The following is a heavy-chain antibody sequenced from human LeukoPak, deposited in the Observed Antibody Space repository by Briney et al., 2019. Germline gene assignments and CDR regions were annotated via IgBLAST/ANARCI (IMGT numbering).Heavy chain of an antibody. J-gene: IGHJ6*02. D-gene: IGHD6-13*01. CDR2: FDPEDGET. CDR3: ATVAGYSSSWYRGQYYYGMDV. V-gene: IGHV1-24*01. Sequence: ASVKVSCKVSGYTLTELSMHWVRQAPGKGLEWMGGFDPEDGETIYAQKFQGRVTMTEDTSTDTAYMELSSLRSEDTAAYYCATVAGYSSSWYRGQYYYGMDVWGQGTTVTVSS. CDR1: GYTLTELS.